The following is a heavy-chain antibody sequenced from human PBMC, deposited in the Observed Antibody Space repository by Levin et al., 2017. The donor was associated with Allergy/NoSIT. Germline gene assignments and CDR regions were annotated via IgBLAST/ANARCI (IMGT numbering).Heavy chain of an antibody. CDR3: ANVGGYSSGWYQLPYDYGMDV. CDR1: GFTFSSYA. Sequence: GESLKISCAASGFTFSSYAMSWVRQAPGKGLEWVSAISGSGGSTYYADSVKGRFTISRDNSKNTLYLQMNSLRAEDTAVYYCANVGGYSSGWYQLPYDYGMDVWGQGTTVTVSS. V-gene: IGHV3-23*01. CDR2: ISGSGGST. J-gene: IGHJ6*02. D-gene: IGHD6-19*01.